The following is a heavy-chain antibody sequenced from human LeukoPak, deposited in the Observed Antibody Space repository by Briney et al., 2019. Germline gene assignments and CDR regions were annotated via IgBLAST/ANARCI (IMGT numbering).Heavy chain of an antibody. D-gene: IGHD6-19*01. CDR1: GGSISSGGYS. CDR2: TYHSGST. CDR3: ARGGWTFDY. V-gene: IGHV4-30-2*01. Sequence: PSQTLSLTCAVSGGSISSGGYSWSWIRQPPGKGLEWIGYTYHSGSTYYNPSLKSRVTISVDRSENQFSLKLSSVTAADTAVYYCARGGWTFDYWGQGTLVTVSS. J-gene: IGHJ4*02.